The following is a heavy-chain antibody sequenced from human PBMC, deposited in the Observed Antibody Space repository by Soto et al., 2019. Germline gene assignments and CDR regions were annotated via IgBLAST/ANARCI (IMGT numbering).Heavy chain of an antibody. V-gene: IGHV1-2*04. CDR2: INPNSGGT. D-gene: IGHD3-10*01. J-gene: IGHJ5*02. Sequence: ASVKVSCKASGYTFTGYYMHWVRQAPGQGLEWMGWINPNSGGTNYAQKFRGWVTMTRDTSISTAYMELSRLRSDDTAVYYCARDRGSYYGSGSYLRNWFDPWGQGTLVTVSS. CDR1: GYTFTGYY. CDR3: ARDRGSYYGSGSYLRNWFDP.